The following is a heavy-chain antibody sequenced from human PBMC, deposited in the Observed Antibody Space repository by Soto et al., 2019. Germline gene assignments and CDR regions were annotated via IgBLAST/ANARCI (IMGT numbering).Heavy chain of an antibody. Sequence: ASVKVSCKASGGTFSSYAISWVRQAPGQGLEWMGGIILIFGTANYAQKFQGRVTITADESTSTAYMELSSLRSEDTAVYYCAREYSNYGSYFDYWGQGTLVTVSS. V-gene: IGHV1-69*13. D-gene: IGHD4-4*01. J-gene: IGHJ4*02. CDR3: AREYSNYGSYFDY. CDR2: IILIFGTA. CDR1: GGTFSSYA.